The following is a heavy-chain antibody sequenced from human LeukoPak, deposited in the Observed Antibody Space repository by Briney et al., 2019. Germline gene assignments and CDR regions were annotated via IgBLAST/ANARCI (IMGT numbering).Heavy chain of an antibody. CDR1: GYTFTSYG. CDR2: ISAYNGNT. Sequence: ASVKVSCKASGYTFTSYGISWVRQAPGQGLEWMGWISAYNGNTNYAQKLQGRVTMTTDTSTSTAYMELRSLRSDDTAVYYCARDRAAFYGLRADYYYGMDVRGQGTTVTVSS. CDR3: ARDRAAFYGLRADYYYGMDV. V-gene: IGHV1-18*01. D-gene: IGHD3-3*01. J-gene: IGHJ6*02.